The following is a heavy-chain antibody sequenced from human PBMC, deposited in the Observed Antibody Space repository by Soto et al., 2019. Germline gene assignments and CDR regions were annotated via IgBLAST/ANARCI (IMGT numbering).Heavy chain of an antibody. J-gene: IGHJ3*02. V-gene: IGHV1-69*12. CDR3: ARANIVLVPAAPLYDAFDI. Sequence: QVQLVQSGAEVKKPGSSVKVSCKASGGTFSSYAISWVRQAPGQGLEWMGGIIPIFGTANYAQKFQGRVTITADEXXSXAXXELSSLRSEDTAVYYCARANIVLVPAAPLYDAFDIWGQGTMVTVSS. CDR2: IIPIFGTA. D-gene: IGHD2-2*01. CDR1: GGTFSSYA.